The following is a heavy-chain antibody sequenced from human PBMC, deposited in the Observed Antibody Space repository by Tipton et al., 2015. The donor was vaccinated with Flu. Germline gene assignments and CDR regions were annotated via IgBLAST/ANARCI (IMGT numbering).Heavy chain of an antibody. CDR1: RGSISGYF. V-gene: IGHV4-59*01. J-gene: IGHJ4*02. D-gene: IGHD2-8*01. CDR2: IYYTGRT. CDR3: ARYHCPNGICDSFDF. Sequence: TLSLTCTVSRGSISGYFWSWIRQPPGKGLEWIGYIYYTGRTKQNPSLKSRVTISVDTSKNQFSLKLSSVTTADTAVYYCARYHCPNGICDSFDFWGQGTPVTVSS.